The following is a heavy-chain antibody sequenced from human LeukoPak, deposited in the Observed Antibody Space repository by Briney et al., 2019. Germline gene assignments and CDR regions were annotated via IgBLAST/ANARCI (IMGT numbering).Heavy chain of an antibody. D-gene: IGHD6-19*01. CDR1: GYTFTGYN. CDR2: INPNSGGT. Sequence: ASVKVSCKASGYTFTGYNMHWVRQAPGQGLEWMGWINPNSGGTNYAQKFEGRVTMTRDTSITTAYMELSRLTSDDTAVYYCAREDSGWYVDYWGQGTLVTVSS. CDR3: AREDSGWYVDY. V-gene: IGHV1-2*02. J-gene: IGHJ4*02.